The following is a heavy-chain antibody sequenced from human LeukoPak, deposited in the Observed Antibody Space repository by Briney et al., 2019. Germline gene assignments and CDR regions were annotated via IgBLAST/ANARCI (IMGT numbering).Heavy chain of an antibody. CDR3: VRRSSYYTSGRNGDY. V-gene: IGHV5-51*01. D-gene: IGHD3-10*01. CDR1: GYSFSSYW. CDR2: IYPGDSDT. Sequence: AGESLKISCKGSGYSFSSYWIGWVRQMPGKGLEWMGIIYPGDSDTRYSPSFQGQVTISADKSNSTAYLQWSSLKASDTAIYYCVRRSSYYTSGRNGDYWGQGTLVTVSS. J-gene: IGHJ4*02.